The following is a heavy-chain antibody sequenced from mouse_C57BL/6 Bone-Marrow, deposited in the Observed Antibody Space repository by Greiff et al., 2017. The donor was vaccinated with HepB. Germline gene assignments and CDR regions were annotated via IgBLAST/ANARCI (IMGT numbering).Heavy chain of an antibody. J-gene: IGHJ4*01. V-gene: IGHV7-3*01. CDR1: GFTFTDYY. D-gene: IGHD1-1*01. CDR2: IRNKANGYTT. Sequence: EVMLVESGGGLVQPGGSLSLSCAASGFTFTDYYMSWVRQPPGKALEWLGFIRNKANGYTTEYSASVKGRFTISRDNSQSILYLQMNALRAEDSATYYCARDSYGSSYENAMDYWGQGTSVTVSS. CDR3: ARDSYGSSYENAMDY.